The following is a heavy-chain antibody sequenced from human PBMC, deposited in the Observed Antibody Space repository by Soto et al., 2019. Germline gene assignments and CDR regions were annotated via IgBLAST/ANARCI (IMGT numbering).Heavy chain of an antibody. CDR1: GGSLSRATYS. CDR3: ARRREFDY. J-gene: IGHJ4*02. CDR2: IFRSGTS. V-gene: IGHV4-30-2*01. Sequence: SSETLSLTCCVSGGSLSRATYSWNWIRQTPGKGLEWIGYIFRSGTSYYNPSLRSRVTITIVVCKNQCSLSLRSLTAADTAVYYCARRREFDYWSQGTLVTVSS.